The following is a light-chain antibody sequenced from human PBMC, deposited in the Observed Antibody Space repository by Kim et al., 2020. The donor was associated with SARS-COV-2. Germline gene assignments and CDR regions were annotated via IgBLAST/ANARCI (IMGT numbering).Light chain of an antibody. Sequence: EIVVTQSPATLSVSPGERVTLSCRASQSIDINLAWYQQKPGQAPRLLIYGASTRTTDIPARFSGSGSGTEFTLTISSLQSEDFAVYYCQQYNYWPVYTFGQGTKLEI. CDR3: QQYNYWPVYT. J-gene: IGKJ2*01. CDR2: GAS. CDR1: QSIDIN. V-gene: IGKV3-15*01.